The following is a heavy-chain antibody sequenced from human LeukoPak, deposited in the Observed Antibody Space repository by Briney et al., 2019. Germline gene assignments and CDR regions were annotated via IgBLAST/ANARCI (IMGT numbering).Heavy chain of an antibody. CDR2: ISGGGGST. J-gene: IGHJ4*02. CDR3: AKRFSGVVPVAIAFDY. CDR1: GFTFSSYA. Sequence: GGSLRLSCAASGFTFSSYAMSWVRQAPGKGLEWVSAISGGGGSTFYADSVKGRFTISRDNSKNTPYLQMNSLRAEDTAVYYCAKRFSGVVPVAIAFDYWGQGTLVTVSS. V-gene: IGHV3-23*01. D-gene: IGHD2-2*01.